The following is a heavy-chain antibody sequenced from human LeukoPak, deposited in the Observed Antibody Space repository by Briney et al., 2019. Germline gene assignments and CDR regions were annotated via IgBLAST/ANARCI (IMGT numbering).Heavy chain of an antibody. CDR2: ISGSGDNT. D-gene: IGHD4-11*01. CDR3: AKDLYSNYGPADY. CDR1: GFTFSSYA. V-gene: IGHV3-23*01. J-gene: IGHJ4*02. Sequence: GGSLRLSCAASGFTFSSYAMSWVRQVPGKGLEWVSVISGSGDNTYYADSVKGRFTTSRDNSKNTLFLQMNSLRDEDTAVYYCAKDLYSNYGPADYWGQGNLVTVSS.